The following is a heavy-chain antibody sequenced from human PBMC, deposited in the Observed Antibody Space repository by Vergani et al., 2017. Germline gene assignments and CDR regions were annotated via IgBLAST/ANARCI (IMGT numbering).Heavy chain of an antibody. CDR3: ASLGGVGVAPDDY. D-gene: IGHD2-15*01. V-gene: IGHV3-23*04. J-gene: IGHJ4*02. Sequence: EVQLVESGGGLVKPGGSLRLSCAASGFTFSSYAMSWVRQAPGKGLEWVSAISGSGGSTYYADSVKGRFTISRDNSKSTLYQQMNSLRAEGTAVYYCASLGGVGVAPDDYWGQGTLVTVSS. CDR1: GFTFSSYA. CDR2: ISGSGGST.